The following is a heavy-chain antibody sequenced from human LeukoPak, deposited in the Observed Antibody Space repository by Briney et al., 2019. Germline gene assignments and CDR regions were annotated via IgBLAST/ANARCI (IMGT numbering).Heavy chain of an antibody. Sequence: GGSLRLSCAASGFIFSSYGMHWVRQAPGKGLEWVAFIRYDGSNKYYADSVKGRFTISRDNSKNTLYLQMNSLRAEDTAVYYCAKDQDDFWSGYSCMDVWGKGTTVTVSS. CDR2: IRYDGSNK. CDR3: AKDQDDFWSGYSCMDV. CDR1: GFIFSSYG. J-gene: IGHJ6*03. V-gene: IGHV3-30*02. D-gene: IGHD3-3*01.